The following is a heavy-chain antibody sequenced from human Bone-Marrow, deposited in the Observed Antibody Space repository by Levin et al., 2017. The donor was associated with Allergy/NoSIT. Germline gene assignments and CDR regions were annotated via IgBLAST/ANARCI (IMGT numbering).Heavy chain of an antibody. J-gene: IGHJ4*02. CDR2: IYYSGST. CDR1: GGSISSGDYY. V-gene: IGHV4-31*03. D-gene: IGHD2-15*01. Sequence: SCTVSGGSISSGDYYWSWIRQHPGKGLEWIGYIYYSGSTYYNPSLKSRVTISVDTSKNQFSLKLSSVTAADTAVYYCAREVYCSGGSCYYFNYWGQGTLVTVSS. CDR3: AREVYCSGGSCYYFNY.